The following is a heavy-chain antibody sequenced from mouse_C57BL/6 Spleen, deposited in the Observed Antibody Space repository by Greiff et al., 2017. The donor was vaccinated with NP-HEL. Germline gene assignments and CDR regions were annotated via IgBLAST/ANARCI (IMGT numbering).Heavy chain of an antibody. V-gene: IGHV1-81*01. CDR1: GYTFTSYG. CDR2: IYPRSGNT. D-gene: IGHD2-4*01. Sequence: VQLQQSGAELARPGASVKLSCKASGYTFTSYGISWVKQRTGQGLEWIGEIYPRSGNTYYNEKFKGKATLTADKSSSTAYMELRSLTSEDSAVYFCARGGIYYDYDGPHFDYWGQGTTLTVSS. J-gene: IGHJ2*01. CDR3: ARGGIYYDYDGPHFDY.